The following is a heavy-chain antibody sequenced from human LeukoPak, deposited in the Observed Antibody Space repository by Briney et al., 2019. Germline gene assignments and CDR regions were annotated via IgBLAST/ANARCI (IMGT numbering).Heavy chain of an antibody. V-gene: IGHV3-73*01. CDR3: TSPRMVYYDSSGYPDDY. D-gene: IGHD3-22*01. J-gene: IGHJ4*02. Sequence: GGSLKLSCAASGFTFSGSAMHWVRQASGKGLEWVGRIRSEANSYATAYAASGKGSLTISRDDSKNTAYLQMNSLKTEDTAVYYCTSPRMVYYDSSGYPDDYWGQGALVTVSS. CDR1: GFTFSGSA. CDR2: IRSEANSYAT.